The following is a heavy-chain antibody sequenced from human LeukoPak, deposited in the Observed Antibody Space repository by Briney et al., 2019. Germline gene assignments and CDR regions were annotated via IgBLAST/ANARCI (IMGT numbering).Heavy chain of an antibody. V-gene: IGHV1-69*13. J-gene: IGHJ4*02. CDR2: IIPIFGTA. Sequence: ASVTVSCKASGGTFSSYAISWVRQAPEQGLEWMGGIIPIFGTANYAQKFQGRVTITADESTSTAYMGLSSLRSEDTAVYYCAQVAATGLWGQGTLVTVSS. D-gene: IGHD2-15*01. CDR3: AQVAATGL. CDR1: GGTFSSYA.